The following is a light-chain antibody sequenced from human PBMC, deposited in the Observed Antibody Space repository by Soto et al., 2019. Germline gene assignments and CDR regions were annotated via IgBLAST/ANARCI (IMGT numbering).Light chain of an antibody. V-gene: IGKV1-16*01. J-gene: IGKJ1*01. Sequence: DIRMTQSPSSLSASVGDRVTITCRASQTISNYLNWYQQKPGKAPQVLIYAASSFHSGVPSRFSGSGSGTEFTLTISSLQPDDFATYYCQQYNSYSTFGQGTKVDIK. CDR3: QQYNSYST. CDR2: AAS. CDR1: QTISNY.